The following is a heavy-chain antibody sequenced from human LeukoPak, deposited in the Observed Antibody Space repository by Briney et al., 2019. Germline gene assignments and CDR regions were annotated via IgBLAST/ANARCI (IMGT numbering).Heavy chain of an antibody. CDR2: VSGSGGST. Sequence: PGGSLRLSCAASGFTFSSNAMSWVRQAPGKGLEWVSTVSGSGGSTYYADSVKGRFTISRDNSKTTLYLQMNSLRAEDTAVYYCARGKGHDTSSTDYWGQGTLVTVSS. J-gene: IGHJ4*02. CDR1: GFTFSSNA. CDR3: ARGKGHDTSSTDY. V-gene: IGHV3-23*01. D-gene: IGHD3-10*01.